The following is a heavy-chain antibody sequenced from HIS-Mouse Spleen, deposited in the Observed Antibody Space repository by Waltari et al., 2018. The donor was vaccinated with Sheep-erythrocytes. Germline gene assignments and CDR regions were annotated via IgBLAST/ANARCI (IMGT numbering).Heavy chain of an antibody. Sequence: QLQLQESGPGLVKPSETLSLTCTVSGGSISSSSYYRGWIRQPPGKGLEWIGSIYYSGSTYYNPSLKSRVTISVDTSKNQFSLKLSSVTAADTAVYYCARVNSSSAYYFDYWGQGTLVTVSS. CDR2: IYYSGST. J-gene: IGHJ4*02. V-gene: IGHV4-39*07. D-gene: IGHD6-6*01. CDR3: ARVNSSSAYYFDY. CDR1: GGSISSSSYY.